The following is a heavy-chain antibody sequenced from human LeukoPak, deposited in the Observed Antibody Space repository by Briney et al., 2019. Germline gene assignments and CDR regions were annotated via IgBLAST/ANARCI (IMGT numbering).Heavy chain of an antibody. D-gene: IGHD3-22*01. CDR3: ARFNYFDSSDYFSYYYGMDV. J-gene: IGHJ6*02. CDR2: IYYSGST. CDR1: GGSISSYY. Sequence: SETLSLTCTVSGGSISSYYWSWIRQPPGKGLEWVGYIYYSGSTNYNPSLKSRVTISVDTSKNLFSLKLSSVTAADTAVYYCARFNYFDSSDYFSYYYGMDVWGQGTTVTVSS. V-gene: IGHV4-59*01.